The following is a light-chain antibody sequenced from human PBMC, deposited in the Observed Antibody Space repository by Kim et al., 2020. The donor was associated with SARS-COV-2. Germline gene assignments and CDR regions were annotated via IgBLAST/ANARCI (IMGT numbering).Light chain of an antibody. Sequence: DIQMTQSPSSLSASVGDRVTITCRASQSISTSLNWYQQKQGKAPNLLIYATYNLQSGLPSRFSGSGAGTDFTLTISSLQPEDFATYFCQQSYSTPYTFGQGTKLEI. CDR1: QSISTS. CDR3: QQSYSTPYT. J-gene: IGKJ2*01. CDR2: ATY. V-gene: IGKV1-39*01.